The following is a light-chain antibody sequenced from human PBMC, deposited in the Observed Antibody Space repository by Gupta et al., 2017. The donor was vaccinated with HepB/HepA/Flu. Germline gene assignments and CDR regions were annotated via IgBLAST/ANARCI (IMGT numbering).Light chain of an antibody. CDR1: TGAATSGHY. Sequence: QAVVTQEPSLTVSPRGTVTRTCGSSTGAATSGHYPYWFQQKPGQAPTLGSCNTNNRQSWAPGRFSGSLLGDKAAMTLPGAQPEDEAHDYCLLDYGGARVFGGGTMLTVL. J-gene: IGLJ3*02. V-gene: IGLV7-46*01. CDR2: NTN. CDR3: LLDYGGARV.